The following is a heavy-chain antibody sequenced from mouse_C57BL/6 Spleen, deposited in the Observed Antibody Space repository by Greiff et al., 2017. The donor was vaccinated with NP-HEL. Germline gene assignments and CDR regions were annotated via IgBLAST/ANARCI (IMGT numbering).Heavy chain of an antibody. J-gene: IGHJ3*01. CDR1: GFNIKDDY. CDR3: ITDSPFAY. D-gene: IGHD3-2*01. CDR2: IDPENGDT. V-gene: IGHV14-4*01. Sequence: EVQLKESGAELVRPGASVKLSCTASGFNIKDDYMHWVKQRPEQGLEWIGWIDPENGDTDYASKFQGKATITADTSSNTAYLQLSSLTSEDSAVYYCITDSPFAYWGQGTLVTVSA.